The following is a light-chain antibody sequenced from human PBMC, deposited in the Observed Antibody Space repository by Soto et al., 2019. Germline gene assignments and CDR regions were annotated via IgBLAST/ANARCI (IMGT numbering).Light chain of an antibody. CDR1: QGISRY. Sequence: DIQMTQSPSSLSASVGDRVTITCRASQGISRYLNWYQQKPGRAPNLLIYAASTLQSGVPSRFSGNGSGTDFTLTISSLQPEDFATYCCQQSFRSPLTFGPGAKVDVK. V-gene: IGKV1-39*01. J-gene: IGKJ3*01. CDR3: QQSFRSPLT. CDR2: AAS.